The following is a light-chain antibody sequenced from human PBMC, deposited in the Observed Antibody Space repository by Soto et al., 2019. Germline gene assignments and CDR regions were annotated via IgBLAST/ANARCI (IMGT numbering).Light chain of an antibody. J-gene: IGKJ1*01. CDR2: DVF. Sequence: EIVLTQSPATLSLSPGERATLSCRASQSVSTYLVWYQQKPGQAPRLLIHDVFNRATGIPARFSGSGAGTDFTLTISSLEPEDFSVYYCHQRRDWPMTFGQGTKVEIK. CDR3: HQRRDWPMT. CDR1: QSVSTY. V-gene: IGKV3-11*01.